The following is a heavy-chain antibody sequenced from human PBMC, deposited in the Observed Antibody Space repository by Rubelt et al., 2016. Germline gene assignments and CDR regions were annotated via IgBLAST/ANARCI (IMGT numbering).Heavy chain of an antibody. CDR2: ITATSVGATT. V-gene: IGHV3-15*07. J-gene: IGHJ4*02. Sequence: GKGLEWVGRITATSVGATTDYAAPVNSRFTISRDDSRGTMYLQMNYLKSEDTATYYCTTDLYCSSARCYGGVFSYWGQGALVTVSS. CDR3: TTDLYCSSARCYGGVFSY. D-gene: IGHD2-2*01.